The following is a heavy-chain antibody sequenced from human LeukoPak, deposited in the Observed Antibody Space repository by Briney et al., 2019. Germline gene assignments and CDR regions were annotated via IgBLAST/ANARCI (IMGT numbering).Heavy chain of an antibody. J-gene: IGHJ3*02. D-gene: IGHD3-22*01. CDR2: INWNGGST. CDR1: GFTFDDYG. V-gene: IGHV3-20*04. CDR3: ARGSTVVVSHAFDI. Sequence: PGGSLRLSCAASGFTFDDYGMSWVRQAPGKGLEWVSGINWNGGSTGYADSVKGRFTISRDNAKNPLYLQMNSLRAEDTALYYCARGSTVVVSHAFDIWGQGTMVTVSS.